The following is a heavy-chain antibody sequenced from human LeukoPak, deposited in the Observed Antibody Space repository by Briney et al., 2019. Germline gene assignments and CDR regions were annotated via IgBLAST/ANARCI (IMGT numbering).Heavy chain of an antibody. J-gene: IGHJ4*02. CDR2: ISVYNGNT. CDR1: GYTFTSYG. D-gene: IGHD3-3*01. Sequence: ASVKVSCKASGYTFTSYGISWVRQAPGQGLEWMGWISVYNGNTNYAQKLQGRVTMSTDTSTSTVYMELRSLRSDDTAVYYCARKPVSFWSGYYCGYWGQGTLVTVSS. CDR3: ARKPVSFWSGYYCGY. V-gene: IGHV1-18*01.